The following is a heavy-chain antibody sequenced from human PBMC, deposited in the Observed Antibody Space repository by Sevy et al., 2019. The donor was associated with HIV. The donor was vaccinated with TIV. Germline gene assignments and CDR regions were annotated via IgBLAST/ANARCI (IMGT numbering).Heavy chain of an antibody. CDR1: GFSFSNSA. J-gene: IGHJ6*02. CDR3: VKDPDYNFWRGDYGMDV. V-gene: IGHV3-64D*06. D-gene: IGHD3-3*01. Sequence: GGSLRLSCSGSGFSFSNSAMNWGRQTPGKGLKYVSAISSDGVSTYYTDSVRGRFTISRDNSKNTLYLQMSSLRVEDTAVYYCVKDPDYNFWRGDYGMDVWGQRTTVTVSS. CDR2: ISSDGVST.